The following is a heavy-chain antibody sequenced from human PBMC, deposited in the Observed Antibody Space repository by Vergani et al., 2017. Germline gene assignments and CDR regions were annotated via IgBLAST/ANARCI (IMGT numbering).Heavy chain of an antibody. Sequence: QVQLQESGPGLVKSLDPLSLTCSVSFDSIRNPYFNWIRQPPGKGLEWVGSIHYSENTNYKASLKTQVTSAVDTAKNQFSLTLTSVTAADTAVYYCASDTHSGQRADRWGQGILVTVTS. V-gene: IGHV4-59*11. CDR2: IHYSENT. CDR3: ASDTHSGQRADR. CDR1: FDSIRNPY. D-gene: IGHD6-19*01. J-gene: IGHJ5*02.